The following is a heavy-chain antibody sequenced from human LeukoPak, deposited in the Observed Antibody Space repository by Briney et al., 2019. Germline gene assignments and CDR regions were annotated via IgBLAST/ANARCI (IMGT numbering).Heavy chain of an antibody. CDR3: ARGDYGDHRHFDY. CDR1: GGTFSSYA. D-gene: IGHD4-17*01. J-gene: IGHJ4*02. CDR2: IIPIFGTA. V-gene: IGHV1-69*13. Sequence: GASVKVSCKASGGTFSSYAISWVRQAPGQGLEWMGGIIPIFGTANYAQKFQGRVTITADESTSTAYMELSSLRSENTAVYYCARGDYGDHRHFDYWGQGTLVTVSS.